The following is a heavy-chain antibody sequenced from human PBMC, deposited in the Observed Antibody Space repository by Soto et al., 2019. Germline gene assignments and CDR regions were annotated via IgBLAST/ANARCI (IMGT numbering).Heavy chain of an antibody. CDR2: INPNGGGT. CDR1: GYTFINYY. V-gene: IGHV1-2*02. D-gene: IGHD3-10*01. Sequence: ASVKVSCTASGYTFINYYIHWVRQAPGQGLEWMGWINPNGGGTKYAQKFQGRVTMTRDTSISTACMELSRLKSDDTAVYYCARYGFNIVDPWGQGTLVTVSS. J-gene: IGHJ5*02. CDR3: ARYGFNIVDP.